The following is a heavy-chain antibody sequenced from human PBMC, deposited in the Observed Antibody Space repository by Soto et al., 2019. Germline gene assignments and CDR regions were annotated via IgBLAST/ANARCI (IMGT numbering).Heavy chain of an antibody. V-gene: IGHV3-30*03. J-gene: IGHJ4*02. D-gene: IGHD3-10*01. CDR1: GFTFSSYG. Sequence: QVQLVESGGGVVQPGRSLRLSCAASGFTFSSYGMHWVRQAPGKGLEWVAVISYDGSNKYYADSVKGRFTISRDNSKNTLYLQMNSLRAEDTAVYYCAHSGARWPEGNYGSGSCYSYYFDYWGQGTLVTVSS. CDR2: ISYDGSNK. CDR3: AHSGARWPEGNYGSGSCYSYYFDY.